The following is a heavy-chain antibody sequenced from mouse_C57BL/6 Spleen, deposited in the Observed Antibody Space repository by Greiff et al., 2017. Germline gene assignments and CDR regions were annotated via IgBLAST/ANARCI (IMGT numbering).Heavy chain of an antibody. V-gene: IGHV1-50*01. CDR2: IDPSDSYT. Sequence: QVQLQQPGAELVKPGASVKLSCKASGYTFTSYWMQWVKQRPGQGLEWIGEIDPSDSYTNYNQKFKGKATLTVDTSSSTAYMQLSSLTSEDSAVYYCASEAWFAYWGQGTLVTVSA. CDR1: GYTFTSYW. CDR3: ASEAWFAY. J-gene: IGHJ3*01.